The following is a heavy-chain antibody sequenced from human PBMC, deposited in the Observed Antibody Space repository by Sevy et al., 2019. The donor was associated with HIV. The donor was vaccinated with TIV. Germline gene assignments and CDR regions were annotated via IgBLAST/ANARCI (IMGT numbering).Heavy chain of an antibody. CDR2: IWYDGSNK. CDR1: GFTFSSYG. D-gene: IGHD3-3*01. J-gene: IGHJ3*02. V-gene: IGHV3-33*01. Sequence: GGSLRLSCAASGFTFSSYGMHWVRQAPGKGLEWVAVIWYDGSNKYYADSVKGRFTISRDNSKNTLYLQMYSLRAEDTAVYYCATTDLYYDFWSGYYRRDDAFDIWGQGTMVTVSS. CDR3: ATTDLYYDFWSGYYRRDDAFDI.